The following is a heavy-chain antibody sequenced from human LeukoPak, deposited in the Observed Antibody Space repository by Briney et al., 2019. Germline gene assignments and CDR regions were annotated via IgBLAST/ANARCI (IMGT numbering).Heavy chain of an antibody. D-gene: IGHD2-21*02. CDR3: AKGAYCGGDCSPLSYYYYYGMDV. Sequence: GGSLRLSCAASGFTFSSYAMSWVRQAPGKGLEWVSAISGSGGSTYYADSVKGRFTISRDNSKNTPYLQMNSLRAEDTAVYYCAKGAYCGGDCSPLSYYYYYGMDVWGQGTTVTVSS. J-gene: IGHJ6*02. CDR1: GFTFSSYA. V-gene: IGHV3-23*01. CDR2: ISGSGGST.